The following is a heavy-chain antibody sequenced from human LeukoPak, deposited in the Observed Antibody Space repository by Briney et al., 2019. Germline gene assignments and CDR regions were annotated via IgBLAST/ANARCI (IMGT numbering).Heavy chain of an antibody. D-gene: IGHD4-23*01. CDR2: ISAYNGNT. Sequence: ASVKVSCKASGYTFTSYGIIWVRQAPGQGLEWMGWISAYNGNTNYAQKLQGRVTMTTDTSTSTAYMELRSLRSDDTAVYYCAKASYGGDSTLDYIDYWGQGTLVTVSS. J-gene: IGHJ4*02. V-gene: IGHV1-18*01. CDR3: AKASYGGDSTLDYIDY. CDR1: GYTFTSYG.